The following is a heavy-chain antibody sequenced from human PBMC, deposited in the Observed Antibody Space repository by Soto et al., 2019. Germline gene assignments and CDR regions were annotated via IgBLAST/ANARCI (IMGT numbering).Heavy chain of an antibody. Sequence: SETLSLTCTVSGGSISSGDYYWSWIRQPPGKGLEWIGYIYYSGSTYYNPSLKSRVTISVDTSKNQFSLKLSSVTAADTAVYYCARVAVAGTRFDYWGQGTLVTVSS. CDR1: GGSISSGDYY. CDR3: ARVAVAGTRFDY. J-gene: IGHJ4*02. D-gene: IGHD6-19*01. CDR2: IYYSGST. V-gene: IGHV4-30-4*01.